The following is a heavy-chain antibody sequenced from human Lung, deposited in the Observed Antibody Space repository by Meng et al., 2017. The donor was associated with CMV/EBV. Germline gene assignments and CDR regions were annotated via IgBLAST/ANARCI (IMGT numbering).Heavy chain of an antibody. CDR3: ARDCECLDWSDVFDI. Sequence: ASXXVSXKASGYTFSNYGISWVRQAPGQGLEWMGWVGGCDGDTNYALELRGRVTMTTDTSTNTVYMELRSLKSDDTAVDYCARDCECLDWSDVFDIWGQGTMVTVSS. J-gene: IGHJ3*02. CDR1: GYTFSNYG. V-gene: IGHV1-18*01. D-gene: IGHD3-9*01. CDR2: VGGCDGDT.